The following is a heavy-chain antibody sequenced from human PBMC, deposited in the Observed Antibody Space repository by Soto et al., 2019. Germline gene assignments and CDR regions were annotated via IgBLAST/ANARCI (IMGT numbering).Heavy chain of an antibody. Sequence: GSLRLSCAASGFTFSSFALSWVRQAPGKGLGWVSAISGSGDGVDYADSVKGQFTISRDNSKNTLYLQMNSLRVGDTAVYYCAGPGYSSQDYWGQGTLVTVSS. D-gene: IGHD5-18*01. V-gene: IGHV3-23*01. CDR1: GFTFSSFA. CDR2: ISGSGDGV. J-gene: IGHJ4*02. CDR3: AGPGYSSQDY.